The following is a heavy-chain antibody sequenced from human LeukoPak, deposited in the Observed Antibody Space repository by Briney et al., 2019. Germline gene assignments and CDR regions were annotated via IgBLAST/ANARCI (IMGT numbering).Heavy chain of an antibody. J-gene: IGHJ4*02. V-gene: IGHV3-66*01. D-gene: IGHD3-9*01. Sequence: GGSLRVSCAASGFTVSSNYLSRVPQAPGKGLEWVSVIYRGGSTYDADSVKGRFTISRDNSKNTLYLQMNSLRAEDTAVYFFFFKQKTAYDILTGYQYYFDYWGQGTLVTVSS. CDR1: GFTVSSNY. CDR2: IYRGGST. CDR3: FFKQKTAYDILTGYQYYFDY.